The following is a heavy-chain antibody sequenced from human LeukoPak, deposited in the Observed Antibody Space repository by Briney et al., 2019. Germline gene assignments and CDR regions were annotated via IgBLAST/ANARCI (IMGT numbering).Heavy chain of an antibody. V-gene: IGHV1-18*01. Sequence: ASVKVSCKASGYTFSSYGINWVRQAPGQGLEWMGWISPYNRNTNYAQKFQGRVTITADKSTSTAYMELSSLRSEDTAVYYCASDDILTDYYLGDYWGQGTLVTVSS. CDR1: GYTFSSYG. D-gene: IGHD3-9*01. CDR3: ASDDILTDYYLGDY. J-gene: IGHJ4*02. CDR2: ISPYNRNT.